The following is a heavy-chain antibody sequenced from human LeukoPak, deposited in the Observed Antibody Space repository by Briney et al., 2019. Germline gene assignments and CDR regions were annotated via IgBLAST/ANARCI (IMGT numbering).Heavy chain of an antibody. CDR3: AKDPIVVVPAARGFDY. CDR2: ISGSGGST. V-gene: IGHV3-23*01. D-gene: IGHD2-2*01. Sequence: GGSLRLSCAASGFTFSSYAMSWVRQAPGKGLEWVSVISGSGGSTYYEDSVKGRFTISRDNSKNTLYLQMNSLRAEDTAVYYCAKDPIVVVPAARGFDYWGQGTLVTVSS. J-gene: IGHJ4*02. CDR1: GFTFSSYA.